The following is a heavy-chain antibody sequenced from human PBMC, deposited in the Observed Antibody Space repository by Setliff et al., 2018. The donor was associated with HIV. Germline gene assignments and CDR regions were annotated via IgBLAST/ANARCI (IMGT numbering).Heavy chain of an antibody. V-gene: IGHV4-61*08. J-gene: IGHJ4*02. D-gene: IGHD2-21*01. CDR2: IYYSGST. CDR3: ARWREMEGDYFDY. CDR1: GGSISSGGFY. Sequence: SETLSLTCTVTGGSISSGGFYWTWIRQHPGKGLEWIGYIYYSGSTNYNPSLKSRVTISRDMSKNQFSLKLSSVTAADTAVYYCARWREMEGDYFDYWGQGTLVTVSS.